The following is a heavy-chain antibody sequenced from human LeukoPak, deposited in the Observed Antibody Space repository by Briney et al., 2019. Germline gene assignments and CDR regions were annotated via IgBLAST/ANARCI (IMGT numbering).Heavy chain of an antibody. CDR1: GGSISSSSYY. D-gene: IGHD4-11*01. V-gene: IGHV4-39*01. J-gene: IGHJ6*02. Sequence: SETLSLTCTVSGGSISSSSYYWGWIRQPPGKGLEWIGSIYYSGSTYYNPSLKSRVTISVDTSKNQFSLKLSSVTAADTAVYYCASPGGYSNYGYYHYGMDVWGQGTTVTVSS. CDR3: ASPGGYSNYGYYHYGMDV. CDR2: IYYSGST.